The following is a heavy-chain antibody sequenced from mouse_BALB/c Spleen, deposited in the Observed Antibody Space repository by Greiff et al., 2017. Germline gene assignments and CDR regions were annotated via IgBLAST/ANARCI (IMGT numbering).Heavy chain of an antibody. CDR2: IRLKSNNYAT. CDR1: GFTFSNYW. D-gene: IGHD2-1*01. CDR3: TGDGNYDWYFDV. Sequence: EVQLQQSGGGLVQPGGSMKLSCVASGFTFSNYWMNWVRQSPEKGLEWVAEIRLKSNNYATHYAESVKGRFTISRDDSKSSVYLQMNNLRAEDTGIYYCTGDGNYDWYFDVWGAGTTVTVSS. J-gene: IGHJ1*01. V-gene: IGHV6-6*02.